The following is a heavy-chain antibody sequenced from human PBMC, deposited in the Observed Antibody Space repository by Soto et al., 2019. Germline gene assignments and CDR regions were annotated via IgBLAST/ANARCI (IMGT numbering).Heavy chain of an antibody. CDR2: IYYSGST. J-gene: IGHJ4*02. D-gene: IGHD6-13*01. Sequence: SETLSLTCAVSGGSFSDYSWTWIRQPPGKGLEWIGDIYYSGSTNYNPSLKSRVTISVDTSKNQFSLKLSSVTAADTAVYYCARESSSWYELDYWGQGTLVTVSS. CDR1: GGSFSDYS. V-gene: IGHV4-59*01. CDR3: ARESSSWYELDY.